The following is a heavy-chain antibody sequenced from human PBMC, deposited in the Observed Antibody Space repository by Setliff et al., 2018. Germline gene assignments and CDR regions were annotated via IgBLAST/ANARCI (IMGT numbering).Heavy chain of an antibody. CDR3: ARQGISALSGAFDM. CDR1: GGPISNYY. CDR2: IYTSGST. Sequence: PSGTLSPTLTVHGGPISNYYWSWIRQPAGKGLEWIGRIYTSGSTNYNPSLKSRVTMSVDTSKNQFSLKLSSVTAADTAVYYCARQGISALSGAFDMWGQGTMVTVSS. D-gene: IGHD1-26*01. V-gene: IGHV4-4*07. J-gene: IGHJ3*02.